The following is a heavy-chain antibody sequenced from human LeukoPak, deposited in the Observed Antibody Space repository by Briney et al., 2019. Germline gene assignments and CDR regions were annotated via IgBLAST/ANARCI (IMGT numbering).Heavy chain of an antibody. J-gene: IGHJ4*03. V-gene: IGHV4-4*07. CDR2: IHASGST. Sequence: SETLSLTCTVSGGSISSYYWSWIRQPAGKGLEWIGRIHASGSTNYNPSLKSRVTMSVDTPKNQFSLKLSSVTAADTAVYYCARGNYYDSSGYTYYFDYWGQGTLVTVS. CDR3: ARGNYYDSSGYTYYFDY. CDR1: GGSISSYY. D-gene: IGHD3-22*01.